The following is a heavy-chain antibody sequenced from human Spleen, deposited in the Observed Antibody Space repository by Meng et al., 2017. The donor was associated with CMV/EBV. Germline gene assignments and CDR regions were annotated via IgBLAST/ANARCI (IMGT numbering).Heavy chain of an antibody. CDR3: AREGGYYGSGSPYYFDY. CDR1: GTFSSYA. J-gene: IGHJ4*02. Sequence: GTFSSYAISWVRQAPGQGLEWMGGIIPILGIANYAQKFQGGVTITADKSTSTAYMELSSLRSEDTAVYYCAREGGYYGSGSPYYFDYWGQGTLVTVSS. CDR2: IIPILGIA. D-gene: IGHD3-10*01. V-gene: IGHV1-69*10.